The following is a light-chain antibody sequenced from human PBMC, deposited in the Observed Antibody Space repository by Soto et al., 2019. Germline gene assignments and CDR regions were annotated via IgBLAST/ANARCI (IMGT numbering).Light chain of an antibody. J-gene: IGKJ1*01. CDR1: QTVLDSPNNKDY. CDR2: WAS. CDR3: QQYYTTPRT. V-gene: IGKV4-1*01. Sequence: DIVMTQSPDCLAVSLGERATINCRSSQTVLDSPNNKDYLSWYQQKAGQPPKLLIYWASTREFGVPDRFSGSGSGTDFTLTISSLQAEDVAVYYCQQYYTTPRTFGHGTKVDIK.